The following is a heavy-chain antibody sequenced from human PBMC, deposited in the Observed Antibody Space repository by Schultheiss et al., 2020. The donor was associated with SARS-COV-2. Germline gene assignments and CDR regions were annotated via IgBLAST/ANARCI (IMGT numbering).Heavy chain of an antibody. Sequence: GGSLRLSCAASGFTFSDYYMTWIRQAPGKGLEWVSSISGNTIYYADSVKGRFTISRDNAKNSLFLQMNSLRAEDTAVYYCARDNTYYGPMDVWGQGTTVTVSS. CDR3: ARDNTYYGPMDV. V-gene: IGHV3-11*01. CDR2: ISGNTI. CDR1: GFTFSDYY. D-gene: IGHD3-10*01. J-gene: IGHJ6*02.